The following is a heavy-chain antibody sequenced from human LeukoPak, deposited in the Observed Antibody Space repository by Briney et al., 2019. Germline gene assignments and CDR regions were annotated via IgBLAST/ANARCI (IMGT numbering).Heavy chain of an antibody. CDR1: GFTFSSYA. CDR2: ISASGGST. J-gene: IGHJ4*02. V-gene: IGHV3-23*01. Sequence: GESLRLSCAASGFTFSSYAMSWVRQAPGKGLEWVSVISASGGSTYYSDSVKGRFTISRDKSSNTLYLQMSSLGAEDTAVYYCAKGGRICSASACRIDYWGQGTLVIISS. CDR3: AKGGRICSASACRIDY. D-gene: IGHD6-19*01.